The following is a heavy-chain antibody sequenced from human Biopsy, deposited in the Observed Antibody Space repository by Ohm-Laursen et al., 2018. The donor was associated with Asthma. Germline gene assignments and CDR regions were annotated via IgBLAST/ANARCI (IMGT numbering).Heavy chain of an antibody. V-gene: IGHV3-53*01. D-gene: IGHD6-19*01. Sequence: GSLRLSCTASGFTASRDYMFWVRQAPGKGLEWVSVIYSSGTSHTADSVRGRFTISRDYSKNTLYLQMHSLRAEDTAVYYCARGDSSGWSQYYFDYWGQGTLVTVSS. CDR2: IYSSGTS. CDR1: GFTASRDY. J-gene: IGHJ4*02. CDR3: ARGDSSGWSQYYFDY.